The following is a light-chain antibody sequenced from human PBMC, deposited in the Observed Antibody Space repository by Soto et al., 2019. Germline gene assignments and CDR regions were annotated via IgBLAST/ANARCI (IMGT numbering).Light chain of an antibody. CDR2: GAS. Sequence: EIVMTQSPATLSVSPGERATLSCRASQSVSSNLAWYQQNPGQAPRLLIYGASTRATGIPARFSGSGSGTAFTLTVSSLQSEEFAVYYCQQYNNWPPTFGQGTKMEIK. J-gene: IGKJ2*01. V-gene: IGKV3-15*01. CDR3: QQYNNWPPT. CDR1: QSVSSN.